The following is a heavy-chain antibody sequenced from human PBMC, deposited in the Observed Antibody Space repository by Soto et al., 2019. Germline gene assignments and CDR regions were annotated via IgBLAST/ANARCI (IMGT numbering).Heavy chain of an antibody. D-gene: IGHD6-13*01. CDR3: ATSPAAADYNWFDP. J-gene: IGHJ5*02. CDR2: IIPIFGTA. V-gene: IGHV1-69*13. CDR1: GYTFTGYY. Sequence: ASVKVSCKASGYTFTGYYMHWVRQAPGQGLEWMGGIIPIFGTANYAQKFQGRVTITADESTSTAYMELSSLRSEDTAVYYCATSPAAADYNWFDPWGQGTLVTVSS.